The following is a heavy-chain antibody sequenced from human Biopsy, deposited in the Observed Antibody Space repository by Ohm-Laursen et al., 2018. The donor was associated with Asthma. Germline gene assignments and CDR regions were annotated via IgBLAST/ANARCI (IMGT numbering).Heavy chain of an antibody. J-gene: IGHJ4*02. V-gene: IGHV1-69*13. CDR2: INSVFGTT. CDR1: GGTFNTYV. D-gene: IGHD6-19*01. Sequence: SVKVSCKSLGGTFNTYVIGWVRQAPGQGLEWMGGINSVFGTTTYPQKFQDRVTITADDSTSTVYMELSSLRAEDTAVYYCAREGIAVAHFDFWGQGTLVTVSS. CDR3: AREGIAVAHFDF.